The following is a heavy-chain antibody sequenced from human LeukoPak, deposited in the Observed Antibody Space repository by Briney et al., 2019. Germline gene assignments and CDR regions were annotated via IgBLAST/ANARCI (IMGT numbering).Heavy chain of an antibody. J-gene: IGHJ1*01. CDR2: ISGVGS. CDR1: EFTFSNYA. D-gene: IGHD4-17*01. V-gene: IGHV3-23*01. Sequence: GGSLRLSCAASEFTFSNYALTWVRQAPGRGLEWVSSISGVGSYYADSVKGRFSISRDNYKNTLYLQMSSLRAEDTAVYFCARDPNGDYVGAFDFQRWGQGTLVTVSS. CDR3: ARDPNGDYVGAFDFQR.